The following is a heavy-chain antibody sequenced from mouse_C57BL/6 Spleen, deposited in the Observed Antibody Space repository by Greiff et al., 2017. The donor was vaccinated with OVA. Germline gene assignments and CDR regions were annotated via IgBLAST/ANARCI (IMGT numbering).Heavy chain of an antibody. Sequence: EVKLMESGGGLVKPGGSLKLSCAASGFTFSSYAMSWVRQTPEKRLEWVATISDGGSYTYYPDNVKGRFTISRDNAKNNLYLQMSHLKSEDTAMYYCASSTLSRQLRPLFAYWGQGTLVTVSA. CDR1: GFTFSSYA. J-gene: IGHJ3*01. V-gene: IGHV5-4*03. CDR3: ASSTLSRQLRPLFAY. D-gene: IGHD3-2*02. CDR2: ISDGGSYT.